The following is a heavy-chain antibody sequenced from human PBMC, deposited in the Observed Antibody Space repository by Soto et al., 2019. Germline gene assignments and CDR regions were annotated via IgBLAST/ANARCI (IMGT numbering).Heavy chain of an antibody. CDR1: GFTFSSYG. Sequence: QVQLVESGGGVVQPGRSLRLSCAASGFTFSSYGMHWVRQAPGKGLEWVAVIWYDGSNKYYADSVKGRFTISRDNSKNTLYLQMNSLRAEDTAVYYCARAQRVLMVYAGFDYWGQGTLVTVSS. D-gene: IGHD2-8*01. CDR2: IWYDGSNK. V-gene: IGHV3-33*01. CDR3: ARAQRVLMVYAGFDY. J-gene: IGHJ4*02.